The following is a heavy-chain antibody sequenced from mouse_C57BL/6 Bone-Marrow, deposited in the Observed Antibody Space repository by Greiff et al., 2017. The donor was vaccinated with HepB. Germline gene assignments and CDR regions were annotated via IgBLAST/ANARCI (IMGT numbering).Heavy chain of an antibody. Sequence: QVTLKESGPGILQPSQTLSLTCSFSGFSLSTFGMGVGWIRQPSGQGLEWLAHIWWDDDKYYNPALKSRLTISKDTSKNQVFLKIANVDTADTATYYCARIGGDGSSPYWYFDVWGTGTTVTVSS. CDR1: GFSLSTFGMG. CDR2: IWWDDDK. V-gene: IGHV8-8*01. J-gene: IGHJ1*03. CDR3: ARIGGDGSSPYWYFDV. D-gene: IGHD1-1*01.